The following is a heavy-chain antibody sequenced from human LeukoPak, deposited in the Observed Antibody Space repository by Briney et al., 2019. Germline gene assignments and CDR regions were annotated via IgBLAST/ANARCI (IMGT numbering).Heavy chain of an antibody. CDR3: ARDWDSSGYTNWFDP. Sequence: GGSLRLSCAASGFTFSSYEMNWVRQAPGKGLEWVSYISSSGSTIYYADSVKGRFTISRDNAKNSLYLQMNSLRAEDTAVYYCARDWDSSGYTNWFDPWGQGTPVTVSS. J-gene: IGHJ5*02. V-gene: IGHV3-48*03. CDR1: GFTFSSYE. D-gene: IGHD3-22*01. CDR2: ISSSGSTI.